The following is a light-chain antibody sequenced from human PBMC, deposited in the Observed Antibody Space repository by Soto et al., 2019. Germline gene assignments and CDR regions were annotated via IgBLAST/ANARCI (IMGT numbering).Light chain of an antibody. CDR1: QGIRND. CDR3: QQSYSTPT. J-gene: IGKJ4*01. V-gene: IGKV1-39*01. Sequence: DIQMTKSPSALSASVGDRVTITFRASQGIRNDLDWYQQKPGKAPKRLIYAASNLESGVPSRFRGSGSGTDFTLTISSLQPEDFATYYCQQSYSTPTFGGGSKV. CDR2: AAS.